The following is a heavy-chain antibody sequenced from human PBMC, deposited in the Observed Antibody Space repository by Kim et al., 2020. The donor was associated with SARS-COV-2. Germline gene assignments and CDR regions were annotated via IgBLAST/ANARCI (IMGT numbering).Heavy chain of an antibody. Sequence: ASVKVSCKASGYTFTSYYMHWVRQAPGQGLEWMGIINPSGGSTSYAQKFQGRVTMTRDTSTSTVYMELSSLRSEDTAVYYCARDSGSYQTPLKEPDYWGQGTLVTVSS. J-gene: IGHJ4*02. V-gene: IGHV1-46*01. CDR1: GYTFTSYY. D-gene: IGHD1-26*01. CDR2: INPSGGST. CDR3: ARDSGSYQTPLKEPDY.